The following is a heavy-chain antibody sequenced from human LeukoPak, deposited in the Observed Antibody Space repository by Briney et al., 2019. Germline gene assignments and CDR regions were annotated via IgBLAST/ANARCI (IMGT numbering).Heavy chain of an antibody. Sequence: SETLSLTCAVYGGSFSGYYWSWIRQPPGKGLEWIGEINHSGSTNYNPSLKSRVAISVDTSKNQFSLKLSSVTAADTAVYYCARVPAPPYYGMDVWGQGTTVTVSS. CDR3: ARVPAPPYYGMDV. CDR1: GGSFSGYY. D-gene: IGHD2-2*01. J-gene: IGHJ6*02. V-gene: IGHV4-34*01. CDR2: INHSGST.